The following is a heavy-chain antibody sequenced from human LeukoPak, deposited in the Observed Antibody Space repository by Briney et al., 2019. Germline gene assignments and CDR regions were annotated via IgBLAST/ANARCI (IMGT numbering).Heavy chain of an antibody. CDR3: ARDRVITMVRANYYYYGMDV. D-gene: IGHD3-10*01. CDR1: GGSISSYY. V-gene: IGHV4-59*01. Sequence: SETLSLTCTVSGGSISSYYWSWIRQLPGKGLEWIGYIYYSGSTNYNPSLKSRVTISVDTSKNQFSLKLSSVTAADTAVYYCARDRVITMVRANYYYYGMDVWGQGTTVTVSS. CDR2: IYYSGST. J-gene: IGHJ6*02.